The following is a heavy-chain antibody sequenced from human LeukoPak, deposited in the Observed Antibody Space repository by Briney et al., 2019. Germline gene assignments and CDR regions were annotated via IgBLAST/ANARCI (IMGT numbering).Heavy chain of an antibody. CDR3: ARDLFGSGSYNPFDY. CDR2: IYYSGTT. V-gene: IGHV4-39*07. D-gene: IGHD3-10*01. Sequence: PSETLSLTCTVSGGSISSSSYYWGWIRQPPGKGLEWIGNIYYSGTTYYNPSLKSRVTISVDTSKNQFSLKLRSVTAADTAMYYCARDLFGSGSYNPFDYWGQGTLVTVSS. J-gene: IGHJ4*02. CDR1: GGSISSSSYY.